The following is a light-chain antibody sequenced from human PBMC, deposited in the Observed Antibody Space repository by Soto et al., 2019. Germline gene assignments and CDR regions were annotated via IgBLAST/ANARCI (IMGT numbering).Light chain of an antibody. CDR1: QGITHY. CDR3: LQHETYPRA. CDR2: DVS. V-gene: IGKV1-17*01. J-gene: IGKJ2*01. Sequence: IQMTQSPSSLSASVGDRVTITCRASQGITHYLGWYQQKPGKAPKRLIFDVSTLQSGVPSRFSGSGSWTEFTLTISGLQPEDSATYYCLQHETYPRAFGQGTKLEI.